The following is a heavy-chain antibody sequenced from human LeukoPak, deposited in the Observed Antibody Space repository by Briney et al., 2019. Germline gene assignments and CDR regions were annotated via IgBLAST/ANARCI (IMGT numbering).Heavy chain of an antibody. CDR3: AKDRGSYPDAFDI. V-gene: IGHV3-23*01. D-gene: IGHD1-26*01. Sequence: PGGSLRLSCAASGFTFSSYAMSWVRQAPGKGLEWFSAISGSGGSTYNADSVKGRFTISRDNSKNTLYLQMNSLRAEDTAVYYCAKDRGSYPDAFDIWGQGTMVTVSS. CDR2: ISGSGGST. CDR1: GFTFSSYA. J-gene: IGHJ3*02.